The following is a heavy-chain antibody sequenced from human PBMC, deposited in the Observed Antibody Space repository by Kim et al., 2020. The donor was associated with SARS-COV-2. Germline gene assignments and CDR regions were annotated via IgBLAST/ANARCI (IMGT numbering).Heavy chain of an antibody. V-gene: IGHV4-31*02. J-gene: IGHJ3*02. D-gene: IGHD3-3*01. Sequence: LKGRVTIPVDTSKTQFSLKLSSVTAADTAVYYCARGDTIFGVVINAFDIWGQGTMVTVSS. CDR3: ARGDTIFGVVINAFDI.